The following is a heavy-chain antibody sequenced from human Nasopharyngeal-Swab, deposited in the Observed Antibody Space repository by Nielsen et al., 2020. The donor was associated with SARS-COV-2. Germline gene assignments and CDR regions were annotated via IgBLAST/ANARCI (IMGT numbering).Heavy chain of an antibody. D-gene: IGHD6-19*01. V-gene: IGHV1-2*06. CDR2: VNPNTGGT. J-gene: IGHJ4*02. Sequence: ASVKVSCKTSGYTFTGYFIHWVRQAPGQGLEWMGRVNPNTGGTDYAQNFQGRVTMSRDTSITTAYMELSSLTSDDTAVFYCARESKLGRRGWVYFDFWGQGALVTVSS. CDR1: GYTFTGYF. CDR3: ARESKLGRRGWVYFDF.